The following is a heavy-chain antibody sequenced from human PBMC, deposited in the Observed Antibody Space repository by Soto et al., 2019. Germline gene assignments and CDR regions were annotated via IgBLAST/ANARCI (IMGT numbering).Heavy chain of an antibody. Sequence: PSETLSLTCTVSGGSISSSSYYWGWIRQPPGKGLEWIGSIYYSGSTYYNPSLKSRVTISVDTSKNQFSLKLSSVTAADTAVYYCARGVKRGYSYGSAWFDPWGQGTLVTVSS. CDR3: ARGVKRGYSYGSAWFDP. CDR2: IYYSGST. CDR1: GGSISSSSYY. J-gene: IGHJ5*02. D-gene: IGHD5-18*01. V-gene: IGHV4-39*01.